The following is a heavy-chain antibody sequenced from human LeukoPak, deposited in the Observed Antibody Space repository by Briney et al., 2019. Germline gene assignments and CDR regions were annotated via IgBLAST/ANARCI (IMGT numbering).Heavy chain of an antibody. CDR3: AREGCSGGSCYPEWFDP. CDR1: GYTFTSYY. J-gene: IGHJ5*02. Sequence: SVKVSCKASGYTFTSYYMHWVRQAPGQGLEWMGGIIPIFGTANYAQKFQGRVTITADESTSTAYMELSSLRSEDTAVYYCAREGCSGGSCYPEWFDPWGQGTLVTVSS. CDR2: IIPIFGTA. D-gene: IGHD2-15*01. V-gene: IGHV1-69*13.